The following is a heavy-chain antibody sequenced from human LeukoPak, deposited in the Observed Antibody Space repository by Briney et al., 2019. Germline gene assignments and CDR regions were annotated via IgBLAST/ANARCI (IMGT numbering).Heavy chain of an antibody. CDR1: GFTFSSYS. V-gene: IGHV3-21*01. CDR3: AREGVVPAANDY. CDR2: ISSSSYI. J-gene: IGHJ4*02. D-gene: IGHD2-2*01. Sequence: GGSLRLSCAASGFTFSSYSMNWVRQAPGKGLEWVSSISSSSYIYYADSVKGRFTISRDNAKNSLYLQMNSLRAEDTAVYYCAREGVVPAANDYWGQGTLVTVSS.